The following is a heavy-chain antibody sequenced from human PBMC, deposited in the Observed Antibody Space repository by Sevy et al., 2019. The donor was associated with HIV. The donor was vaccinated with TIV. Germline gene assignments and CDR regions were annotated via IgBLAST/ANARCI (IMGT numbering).Heavy chain of an antibody. CDR2: IYYSGST. CDR3: ARSGFLEWAGSTRGPRNWFDP. J-gene: IGHJ5*02. CDR1: GGSMRNFY. V-gene: IGHV4-59*13. Sequence: ETLSLTCSVSGGSMRNFYWSWIRQPPGKGLEWIGNIYYSGSTNYNPSLKSRVTMSVDTSKNQFSRKLSSVTAADTAVYYCARSGFLEWAGSTRGPRNWFDPWGQGTLVTVSS. D-gene: IGHD3-3*01.